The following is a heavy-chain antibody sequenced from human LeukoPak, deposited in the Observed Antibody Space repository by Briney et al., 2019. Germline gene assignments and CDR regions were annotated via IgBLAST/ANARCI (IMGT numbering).Heavy chain of an antibody. CDR2: IGASGDKT. CDR1: GLTFSSYG. D-gene: IGHD3-9*01. CDR3: AKDREGAYFDWLLPLGSY. J-gene: IGHJ4*02. V-gene: IGHV3-23*01. Sequence: HAGGSLRLSCAASGLTFSSYGMSWVRQAPGAGLEWVSNIGASGDKTYYADSVKGRFTISRDNSKNTLYLQMNSLRAEDTAVYYCAKDREGAYFDWLLPLGSYWGQGTLVTVSS.